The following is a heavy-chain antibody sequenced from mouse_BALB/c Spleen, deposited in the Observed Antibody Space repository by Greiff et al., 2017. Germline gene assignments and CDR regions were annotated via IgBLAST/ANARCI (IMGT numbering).Heavy chain of an antibody. Sequence: VQLKQSGAELVRPGSSVKISCKASGYAFSSYWMNWVKQRPGQGLEWIGQIYPGDGDTNYNGKFKGKATLTADKSSSTAYMQLSSLTSEDSAVYFCARGDYGGVSFAYWGQGTLVTVSA. D-gene: IGHD1-1*02. CDR1: GYAFSSYW. V-gene: IGHV1-80*01. CDR3: ARGDYGGVSFAY. CDR2: IYPGDGDT. J-gene: IGHJ3*01.